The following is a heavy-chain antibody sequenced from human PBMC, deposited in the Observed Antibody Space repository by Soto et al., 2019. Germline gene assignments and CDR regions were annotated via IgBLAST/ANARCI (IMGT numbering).Heavy chain of an antibody. CDR3: ASGRNFYGDYGGVDY. D-gene: IGHD4-17*01. CDR1: GGSISSSSYY. CDR2: IYYSGST. V-gene: IGHV4-39*01. J-gene: IGHJ4*02. Sequence: ASETLSLTCTVSGGSISSSSYYWGWIRQPPGKGLEWIGSIYYSGSTYYNPSLKSRVTISVDTSKNQFSLKLSSVTAADTAVYYCASGRNFYGDYGGVDYWGQGTLVTVSS.